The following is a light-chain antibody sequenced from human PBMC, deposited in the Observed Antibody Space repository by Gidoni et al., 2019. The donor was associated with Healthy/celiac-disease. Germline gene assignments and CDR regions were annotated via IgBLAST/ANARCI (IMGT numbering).Light chain of an antibody. Sequence: IQITQSPSTLSASVGDRVTITCRASQRISSWLAWYQPKPGKAPKLLIYKASSLESGVPSRFSGSGSGTEFTLTISSLQPDDLATYYCQQYNSYPGTFGQGTKLEIK. CDR3: QQYNSYPGT. CDR1: QRISSW. J-gene: IGKJ2*01. V-gene: IGKV1-5*03. CDR2: KAS.